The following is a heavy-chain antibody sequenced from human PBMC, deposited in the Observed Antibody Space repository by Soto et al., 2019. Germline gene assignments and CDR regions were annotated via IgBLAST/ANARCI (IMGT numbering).Heavy chain of an antibody. CDR2: IDWDDDK. V-gene: IGHV2-70*01. CDR3: ARTLSGYSSSWFYFDS. Sequence: GSGPTLVNPTQTLTLTCTFSGFSLTTSGMCVSWIRQPPGQALEWLALIDWDDDKYYSTSLKTRLTISKDTSKDQVVLTMTNMDPADTATYYCARTLSGYSSSWFYFDSWGQGTLVTVSS. J-gene: IGHJ4*02. CDR1: GFSLTTSGMC. D-gene: IGHD2-2*01.